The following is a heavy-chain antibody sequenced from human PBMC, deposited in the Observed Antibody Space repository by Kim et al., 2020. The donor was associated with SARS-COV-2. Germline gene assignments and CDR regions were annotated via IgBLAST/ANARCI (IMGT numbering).Heavy chain of an antibody. CDR1: GFTFSSYS. CDR2: ISSSSSYI. V-gene: IGHV3-21*01. CDR3: ARAYSSGWAYFDY. J-gene: IGHJ4*02. Sequence: GGSLRLSCAASGFTFSSYSMNWVRQAPGKGLEWVSSISSSSSYIYYADSVKGRFTISRDNAKNSLYLQMNSLRAEDPAVYYCARAYSSGWAYFDYWGQGTLVTVSS. D-gene: IGHD6-19*01.